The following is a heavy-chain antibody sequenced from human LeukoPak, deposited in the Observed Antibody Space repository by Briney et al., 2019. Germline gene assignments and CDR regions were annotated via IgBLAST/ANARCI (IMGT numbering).Heavy chain of an antibody. Sequence: RGSLRLSCAASGSTSSSYEMNWVRQAPGKGLEWVSYISSSGSTIYYADSVKGRFTISRDKAKNSLYLQMNSVRAADTAMYYCARGPRIAARPGGFGPWGQGTLVNVS. CDR1: GSTSSSYE. V-gene: IGHV3-48*03. CDR3: ARGPRIAARPGGFGP. D-gene: IGHD6-6*01. CDR2: ISSSGSTI. J-gene: IGHJ5*02.